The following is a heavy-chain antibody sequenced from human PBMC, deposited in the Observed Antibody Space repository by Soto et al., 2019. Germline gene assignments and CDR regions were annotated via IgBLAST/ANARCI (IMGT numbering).Heavy chain of an antibody. CDR1: GYTFTSYY. D-gene: IGHD6-19*01. CDR3: ARDGSSGWPS. CDR2: IIPIFGTA. J-gene: IGHJ4*02. Sequence: SVLVSCKTSGYTFTSYYMHWVRQAPGQGLEWMGGIIPIFGTANYAQKFQGRVTITADESTSTAYMELSSLRSEDTAVYYCARDGSSGWPSWGQGTLVTVSS. V-gene: IGHV1-69*13.